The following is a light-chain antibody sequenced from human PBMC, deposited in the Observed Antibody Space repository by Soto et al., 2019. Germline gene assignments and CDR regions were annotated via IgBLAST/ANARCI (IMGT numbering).Light chain of an antibody. V-gene: IGKV3D-15*01. CDR1: QSVRSN. Sequence: EIVMTQSPATLSVSQGEGATLSCRASQSVRSNLAWYQQRPGQPPRLVTYNASARATGVPARLSGSGSGTEFTLTIRSLQSEDSAVYYCQQHNNWTPLTFGGGTKVEIK. CDR2: NAS. J-gene: IGKJ4*01. CDR3: QQHNNWTPLT.